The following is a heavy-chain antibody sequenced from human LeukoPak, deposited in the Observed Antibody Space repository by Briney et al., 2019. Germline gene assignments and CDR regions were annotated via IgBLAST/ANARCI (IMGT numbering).Heavy chain of an antibody. CDR3: TREVYYDFWSGYYTHDYPYFDY. D-gene: IGHD3-3*01. CDR1: GFTFSNAW. Sequence: GGSLRLSCAASGFTFSNAWMSWVRQSPGKGLEWVGFIRSKAYGGTTEYAASVKGRFTISRDDSKSIAYLQMNSLKTEDTAVYYCTREVYYDFWSGYYTHDYPYFDYWGQGTLVTVSS. J-gene: IGHJ4*02. CDR2: IRSKAYGGTT. V-gene: IGHV3-49*04.